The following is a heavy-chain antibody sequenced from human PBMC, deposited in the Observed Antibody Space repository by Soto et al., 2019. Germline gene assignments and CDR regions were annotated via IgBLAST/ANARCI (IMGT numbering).Heavy chain of an antibody. D-gene: IGHD1-26*01. V-gene: IGHV3-21*01. J-gene: IGHJ5*02. CDR2: ISSGSSYI. CDR3: ARGVSTDSGTYH. CDR1: GFTFSSYT. Sequence: GSLRLSCAASGFTFSSYTMNWVRQAPGKGLEWVSSISSGSSYIYYADSMKGRFTISRDNAKNSLYLQMNSLRAEDTAVYYCARGVSTDSGTYHWGRGTLVTVSS.